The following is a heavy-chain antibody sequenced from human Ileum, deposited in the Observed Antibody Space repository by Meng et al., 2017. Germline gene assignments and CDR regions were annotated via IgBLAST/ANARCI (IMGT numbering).Heavy chain of an antibody. CDR2: VYHSGST. D-gene: IGHD3-10*02. V-gene: IGHV4-4*02. CDR3: ARADYVRYFDL. Sequence: SAPGRGKPSETLSLTCAVSGGSIESNNWWTWIRQPPGQGLEWIGEVYHSGSTHYNPSLQSRVTISIDNSKNRFSLSLNSVTAADTAIYYCARADYVRYFDLWGRGTLVTVSS. J-gene: IGHJ2*01. CDR1: GGSIESNNW.